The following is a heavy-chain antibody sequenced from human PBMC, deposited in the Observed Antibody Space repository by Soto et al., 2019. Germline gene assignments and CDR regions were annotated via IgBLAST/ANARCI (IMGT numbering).Heavy chain of an antibody. Sequence: SETLSLTCTVSGGSITSYYWNWIRQPPGKGLEWIGYIYYSGSTNYNPSLKSRVTISVDTSKNQFSLKLSSVTAADTAVYFCARSPSMVRGVILDWWGRGMLVTVSS. CDR1: GGSITSYY. CDR2: IYYSGST. D-gene: IGHD3-10*01. V-gene: IGHV4-59*12. CDR3: ARSPSMVRGVILDW. J-gene: IGHJ4*01.